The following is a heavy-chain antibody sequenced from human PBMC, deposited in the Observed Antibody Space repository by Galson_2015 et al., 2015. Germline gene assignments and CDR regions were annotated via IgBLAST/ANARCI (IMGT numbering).Heavy chain of an antibody. J-gene: IGHJ3*02. CDR3: AHETYYDYIWGSYRDIWARAFDI. Sequence: PALVKPTQTLTLTCTFSGFSLSTSGVGVGWIRQPPGKALEWLALIYWDDDKRYSPSLKSRLTITKDTSKNQVVLTMTNMDPVDTATYYCAHETYYDYIWGSYRDIWARAFDIWGQGTMVTVSS. CDR2: IYWDDDK. D-gene: IGHD3-16*02. V-gene: IGHV2-5*02. CDR1: GFSLSTSGVG.